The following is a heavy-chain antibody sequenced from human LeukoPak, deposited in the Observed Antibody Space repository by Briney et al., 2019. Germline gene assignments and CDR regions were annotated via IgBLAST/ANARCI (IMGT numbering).Heavy chain of an antibody. CDR3: ARMPHDFCSGYQVLDYYYGMDV. CDR2: ISAYNGNT. V-gene: IGHV1-18*01. CDR1: GYTFTSYG. Sequence: ASVKVSCKASGYTFTSYGISWVRQAPGQGLEWMGWISAYNGNTNYAPKLQGRVTMTTDTSTSTAYMELSSLKSDDTAVYYCARMPHDFCSGYQVLDYYYGMDVWGQGTTVTVSS. J-gene: IGHJ6*02. D-gene: IGHD3-3*01.